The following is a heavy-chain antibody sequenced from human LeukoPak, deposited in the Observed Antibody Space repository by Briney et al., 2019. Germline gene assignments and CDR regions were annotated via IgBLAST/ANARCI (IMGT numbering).Heavy chain of an antibody. CDR2: IIPIFGTA. CDR1: GGTFSSYA. CDR3: ARVRYYYDSSGYYHFDY. V-gene: IGHV1-69*01. J-gene: IGHJ4*02. Sequence: SVKVSCKASGGTFSSYAISWVRQAPGQGLEWMGGIIPIFGTANYAQKFQGRVTITADESTSTAYMELSSLRSEDTAVYYCARVRYYYDSSGYYHFDYWGQGTLVTVSS. D-gene: IGHD3-22*01.